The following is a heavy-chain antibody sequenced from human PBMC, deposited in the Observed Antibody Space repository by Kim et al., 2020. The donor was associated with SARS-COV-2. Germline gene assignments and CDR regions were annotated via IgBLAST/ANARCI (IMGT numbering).Heavy chain of an antibody. CDR3: AKDLHLMVRGVNSFYYYGMDV. V-gene: IGHV3-9*01. CDR1: GFTFDDYA. J-gene: IGHJ6*02. D-gene: IGHD3-10*01. CDR2: ISWNSGSI. Sequence: GGSLRLSCAASGFTFDDYAMHWVRQAPGKGLEWVSGISWNSGSIGYADSVKGRFTISRDNAKNSLYLQMNSLRAEDTALYYCAKDLHLMVRGVNSFYYYGMDVWGQGTTVTVSS.